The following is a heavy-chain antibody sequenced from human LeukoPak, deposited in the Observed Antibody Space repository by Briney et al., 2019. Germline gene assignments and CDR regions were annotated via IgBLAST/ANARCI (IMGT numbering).Heavy chain of an antibody. J-gene: IGHJ4*02. CDR3: ARQYISGQWYFDY. D-gene: IGHD5-18*01. CDR2: ISSDGSYK. Sequence: GALRLSCAASGFTFSSHALHWVRQAPGKGLEWVAVISSDGSYKYYADSVKGRFTISRDNSKNTLYLQMNSLIPEDTAVYYCARQYISGQWYFDYWGQGTLVTVSS. V-gene: IGHV3-30*04. CDR1: GFTFSSHA.